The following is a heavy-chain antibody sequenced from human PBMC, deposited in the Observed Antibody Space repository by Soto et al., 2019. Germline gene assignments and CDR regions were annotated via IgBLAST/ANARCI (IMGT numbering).Heavy chain of an antibody. V-gene: IGHV3-33*01. CDR1: GFTFSSYG. J-gene: IGHJ6*02. D-gene: IGHD6-13*01. CDR3: ARGPQQLVPSMDV. Sequence: GGSLRVSCAASGFTFSSYGMHWGRQAPGKGLEWVAVIWYDGSNKYYADSVKGRFTISRDNSKNTLYLQMNSLRAEDTAVYYCARGPQQLVPSMDVWGQGTTVTVSS. CDR2: IWYDGSNK.